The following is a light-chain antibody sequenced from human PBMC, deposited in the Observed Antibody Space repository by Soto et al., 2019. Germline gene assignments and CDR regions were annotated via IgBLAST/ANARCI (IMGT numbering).Light chain of an antibody. CDR3: QQYNSYSPT. J-gene: IGKJ1*01. V-gene: IGKV1-5*03. Sequence: DIQMTQSPSTLSASVGDRVTITCPASQSISVWLAWYQQKAGKAPNLLIYKASRLESGVPSRFSGSGSETEFTLTTIGLQPGESATYYFQQYNSYSPTFGQGTKVEVK. CDR1: QSISVW. CDR2: KAS.